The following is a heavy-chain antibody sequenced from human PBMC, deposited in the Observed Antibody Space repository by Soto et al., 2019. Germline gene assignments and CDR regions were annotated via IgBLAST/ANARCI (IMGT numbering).Heavy chain of an antibody. CDR1: GFTFVAYA. D-gene: IGHD5-18*01. V-gene: IGHV3-23*01. J-gene: IGHJ4*02. CDR3: VKDTPAWRQVWGYDY. CDR2: IGVSDGST. Sequence: WGSLRLSCAASGFTFVAYAICCVRHPPLKWLEWVSSIGVSDGSTYYADSVKGRFTISRDNSENTLYLQMNGLRAEDTAVYYCVKDTPAWRQVWGYDYWGQGALVTVSS.